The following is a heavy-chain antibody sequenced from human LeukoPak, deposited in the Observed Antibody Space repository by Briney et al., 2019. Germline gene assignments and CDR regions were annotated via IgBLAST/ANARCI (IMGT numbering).Heavy chain of an antibody. CDR2: INPNSGGT. Sequence: ASVKVSCKASGYAFIGYFMHWLRQAPGQGLEWMGWINPNSGGTNYAQKFQGRVTLTRDTSINTVYVELSRLTSDDTAVYYCIRSFHSGGRAYWGQGTLVTVSS. J-gene: IGHJ4*02. CDR1: GYAFIGYF. V-gene: IGHV1-2*02. D-gene: IGHD3-16*01. CDR3: IRSFHSGGRAY.